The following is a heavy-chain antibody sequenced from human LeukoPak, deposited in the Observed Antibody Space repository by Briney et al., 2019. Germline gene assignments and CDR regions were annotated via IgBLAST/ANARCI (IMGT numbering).Heavy chain of an antibody. V-gene: IGHV3-33*06. Sequence: GGSLRLSCAASGFTFRNYGMHWVRQAPDKGLEGVAIIWYDGSKKYYSDSVRGRFTISRDNSKNTVSLQMNNLSPEDTTVYYCAKGGLXAAGIDYWGQGTLVTVSS. CDR3: AKGGLXAAGIDY. J-gene: IGHJ4*02. CDR2: IWYDGSKK. D-gene: IGHD6-13*01. CDR1: GFTFRNYG.